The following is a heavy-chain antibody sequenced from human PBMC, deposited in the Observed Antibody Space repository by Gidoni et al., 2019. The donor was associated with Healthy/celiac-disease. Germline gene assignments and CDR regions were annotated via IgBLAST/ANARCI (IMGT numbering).Heavy chain of an antibody. CDR1: GFTFCSYA. D-gene: IGHD6-6*01. CDR2: ISGSGGST. Sequence: EVQLVAPGGAWVHPGGSLRLSCQALGFTFCSYAMSWVRQAPGKGLEWVSAISGSGGSTYYADSVKGRFTISRDNSKNTLYLQMNSLRAEDTAVYYCAKDLGQLAPLFFDYWGQGTLVTVSS. J-gene: IGHJ4*02. CDR3: AKDLGQLAPLFFDY. V-gene: IGHV3-23*04.